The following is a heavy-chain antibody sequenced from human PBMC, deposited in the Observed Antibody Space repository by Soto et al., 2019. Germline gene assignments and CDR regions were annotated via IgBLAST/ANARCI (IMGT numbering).Heavy chain of an antibody. CDR3: ARHFGWYYYYGMDV. CDR1: GGSISSGSYY. D-gene: IGHD3-9*01. J-gene: IGHJ6*02. V-gene: IGHV4-61*01. Sequence: SETLSFTCAVSGGSISSGSYYWSWIRQPPGKGLEWIGYIYYSGSTNYNPSLKSRVTISVDTSKNQFSLKLSSVTAADTAVYYCARHFGWYYYYGMDVWGQGTTVTVSS. CDR2: IYYSGST.